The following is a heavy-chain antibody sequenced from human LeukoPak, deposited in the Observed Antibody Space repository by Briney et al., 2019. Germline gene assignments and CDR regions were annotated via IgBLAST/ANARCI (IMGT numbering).Heavy chain of an antibody. CDR2: IYYSGST. CDR3: ARHSFRYYDILTGYYTGVLYGMDV. Sequence: SETLSLTCTVSGGSISSYYWSWIRQPPGEGLEWIGYIYYSGSTNYNPSLKSRVTISVDTSKNQFSLKLSSVTAADTAVYYCARHSFRYYDILTGYYTGVLYGMDVRSQGTTVTVSS. V-gene: IGHV4-59*08. CDR1: GGSISSYY. J-gene: IGHJ6*02. D-gene: IGHD3-9*01.